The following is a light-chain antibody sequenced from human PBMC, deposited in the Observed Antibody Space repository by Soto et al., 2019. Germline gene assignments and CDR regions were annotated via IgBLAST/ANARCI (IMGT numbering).Light chain of an antibody. J-gene: IGLJ1*01. Sequence: QSALTQPASVSGSPGQSITIACTGTSSDIGGYNFVSWYQQHPGKAPKLLIYDVGNRPSGVSNRFSGSKSGNTASLTISGLQAEDEAHYYYYSYRTVSTYVFGTGTKVTVL. CDR2: DVG. CDR1: SSDIGGYNF. CDR3: YSYRTVSTYV. V-gene: IGLV2-14*01.